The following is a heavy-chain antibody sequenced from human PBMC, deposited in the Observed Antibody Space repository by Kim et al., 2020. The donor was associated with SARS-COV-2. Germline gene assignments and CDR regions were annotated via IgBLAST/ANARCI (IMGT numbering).Heavy chain of an antibody. D-gene: IGHD1-26*01. Sequence: GGSLRLSCAASGFTFSSYGMHWVRQAPSKGLEWVAIISYDGNNKYYADSVKGRFTISRDNSKNTLYLQMNSLRAEDTAVYYCAKGASGSYSSYFDYWGQGTLVTVSS. J-gene: IGHJ4*02. CDR3: AKGASGSYSSYFDY. CDR1: GFTFSSYG. V-gene: IGHV3-30*18. CDR2: ISYDGNNK.